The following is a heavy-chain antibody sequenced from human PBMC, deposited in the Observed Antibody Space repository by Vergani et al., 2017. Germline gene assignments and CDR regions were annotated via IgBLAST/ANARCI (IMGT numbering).Heavy chain of an antibody. V-gene: IGHV4-38-2*01. CDR1: GNSITSGYY. D-gene: IGHD3-10*01. Sequence: QVQLLESGPGLLKPSETLSLTCSVSGNSITSGYYWGWIRQPPGRGLEGIGSLYHTGSAYYNPSLKSRVTVSVDTSMHQVSLKLNSVTAADTAVYYCVRTVALWFGETKDGGWCDPWGQGALVTVPS. CDR2: LYHTGSA. J-gene: IGHJ5*02. CDR3: VRTVALWFGETKDGGWCDP.